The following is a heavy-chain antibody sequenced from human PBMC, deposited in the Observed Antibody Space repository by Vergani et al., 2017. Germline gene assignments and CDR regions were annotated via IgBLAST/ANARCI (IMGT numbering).Heavy chain of an antibody. Sequence: QVQLQESGPGLVKPSETLSLTCTVSGGSISSYYWSWIRQPPGKGLEWIGYIYYSGSTNYKPALKSRVTISVDTSENQFSLKLSSVTAADTAVYYCARVPPGRLRLGELSLSFDYWGQGTLVTVSS. V-gene: IGHV4-59*01. D-gene: IGHD3-16*02. CDR3: ARVPPGRLRLGELSLSFDY. CDR2: IYYSGST. J-gene: IGHJ4*02. CDR1: GGSISSYY.